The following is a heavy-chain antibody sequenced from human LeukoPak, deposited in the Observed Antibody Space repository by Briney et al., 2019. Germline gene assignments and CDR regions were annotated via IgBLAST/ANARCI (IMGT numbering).Heavy chain of an antibody. J-gene: IGHJ4*02. CDR2: ISVYNGNT. CDR1: GYTFTSYG. CDR3: ASPAYDYYGSATAFDY. V-gene: IGHV1-18*01. Sequence: ASVKVSCKASGYTFTSYGISWVRQAPGQGLEWMGGISVYNGNTNYAQKFQGRVTMTTDTSTSTAYMELRSLRSDDTAVYYCASPAYDYYGSATAFDYWGQGTLVTVS. D-gene: IGHD3-10*01.